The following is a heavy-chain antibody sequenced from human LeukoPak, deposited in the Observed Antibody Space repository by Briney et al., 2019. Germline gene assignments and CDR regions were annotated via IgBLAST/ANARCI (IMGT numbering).Heavy chain of an antibody. CDR2: ISDRGSRT. CDR1: GITLSNYG. J-gene: IGHJ4*02. Sequence: GGSLRLSCAVSGITLSNYGMSWVRQAPGKGLAWVAGISDRGSRTNYADSVKGRFTISTDHPKNTLYLQMNSLRAEDTAVYFCAKRGVVIRVILVGFHKEAYYFDSWGQGALVTVSS. D-gene: IGHD3-22*01. CDR3: AKRGVVIRVILVGFHKEAYYFDS. V-gene: IGHV3-23*01.